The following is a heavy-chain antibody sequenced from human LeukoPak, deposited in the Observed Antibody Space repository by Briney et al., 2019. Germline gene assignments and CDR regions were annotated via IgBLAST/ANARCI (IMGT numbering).Heavy chain of an antibody. CDR3: ARQTTLATDH. D-gene: IGHD4-23*01. V-gene: IGHV3-33*01. J-gene: IGHJ4*02. Sequence: GGSVRLSCVASGFTFSNFGMHWVRQAPGKGLEWVALIYYDGTNKYYGDSVKGRFTVSRDNSNNTVFLHMSNLRADDTAVYYCARQTTLATDHWGQGTLVTVSP. CDR1: GFTFSNFG. CDR2: IYYDGTNK.